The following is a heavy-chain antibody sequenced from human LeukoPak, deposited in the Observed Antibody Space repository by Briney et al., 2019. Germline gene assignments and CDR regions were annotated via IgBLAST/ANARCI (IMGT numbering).Heavy chain of an antibody. Sequence: GGSLRLSCAASGFTFSSYAMSWVRQAPGKGLEWVSAISGSGGSTYYADSVKGRFTISRDNAKDSLYLQMNSLRAEDTALYHCARTSYYYDSSGSLIDAFDIWGQGTMVTVSS. D-gene: IGHD3-22*01. J-gene: IGHJ3*02. CDR3: ARTSYYYDSSGSLIDAFDI. CDR1: GFTFSSYA. V-gene: IGHV3-23*01. CDR2: ISGSGGST.